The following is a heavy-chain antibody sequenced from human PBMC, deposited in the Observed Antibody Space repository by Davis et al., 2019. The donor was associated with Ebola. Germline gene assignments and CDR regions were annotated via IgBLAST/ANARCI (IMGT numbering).Heavy chain of an antibody. CDR1: GYRFNRYW. V-gene: IGHV5-51*01. Sequence: GESLKISCQASGYRFNRYWIGWVRQMPGRGLQWMGIIYPGDSDTRYSPSFQGQVTISADKSVSTAYLQWRSLKASDTAIYYCARSSWNYGSHFDYWGQGTLVTVSS. CDR3: ARSSWNYGSHFDY. D-gene: IGHD1-7*01. J-gene: IGHJ4*02. CDR2: IYPGDSDT.